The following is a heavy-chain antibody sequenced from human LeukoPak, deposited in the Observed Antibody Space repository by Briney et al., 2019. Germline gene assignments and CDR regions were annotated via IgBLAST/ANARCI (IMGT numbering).Heavy chain of an antibody. V-gene: IGHV1-69*05. Sequence: GASVKVSCKASGGTFSRYAISWVRQAPGQGLEWMGRIIPIFGTANYAQKFQGRVTITTDESTSTAYMELSSLRSEDTAVYYCASGEPNWNYVLMDVWGKGTTVTVSS. CDR2: IIPIFGTA. D-gene: IGHD1-7*01. CDR3: ASGEPNWNYVLMDV. J-gene: IGHJ6*03. CDR1: GGTFSRYA.